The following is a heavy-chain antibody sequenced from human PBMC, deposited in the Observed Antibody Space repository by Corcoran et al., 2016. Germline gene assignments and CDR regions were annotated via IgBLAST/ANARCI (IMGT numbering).Heavy chain of an antibody. V-gene: IGHV1-69*01. Sequence: QVQLVQSGAEVKKPGSSVKVSCKASGGTFSSYAISWVRQAPGQGLEWMGGIIPIFGTANYAQKFQGRVPITADESTSTAYRELSSLRSEDTAVYYFARALRVLMVYAIPHGDAFDIWGQGTMVTVSS. CDR1: GGTFSSYA. J-gene: IGHJ3*02. CDR2: IIPIFGTA. CDR3: ARALRVLMVYAIPHGDAFDI. D-gene: IGHD2-8*01.